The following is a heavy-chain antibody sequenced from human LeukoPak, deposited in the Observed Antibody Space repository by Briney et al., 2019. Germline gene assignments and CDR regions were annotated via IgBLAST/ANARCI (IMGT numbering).Heavy chain of an antibody. D-gene: IGHD3-22*01. V-gene: IGHV4-59*11. Sequence: SETLSLTCTVSGGSISSHYWSWIRQPPGKGLEWIGYIYYSGSTNYNPSLKSRVTISVDTSKNQFSLKLSSVTAADTAVYYCARVPGAYYDSGVYAFDIWGQGTMVTVSS. CDR3: ARVPGAYYDSGVYAFDI. J-gene: IGHJ3*02. CDR2: IYYSGST. CDR1: GGSISSHY.